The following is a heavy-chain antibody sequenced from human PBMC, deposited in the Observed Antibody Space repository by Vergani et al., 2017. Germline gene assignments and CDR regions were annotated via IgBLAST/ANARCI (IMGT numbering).Heavy chain of an antibody. J-gene: IGHJ4*02. CDR1: GGSISSGGYP. CDR3: ARGHDSSGYYYDY. V-gene: IGHV4-30-2*01. D-gene: IGHD3-22*01. Sequence: QLQLQESGSGLVKPSQTLSLTCAVSGGSISSGGYPWSWIRQPPGKGLEWIGYIYHSGSTYYNPSLKSRVTISVDRSKNQFSLKLSSVTAADTAVYYCARGHDSSGYYYDYWGQGTLVTVSS. CDR2: IYHSGST.